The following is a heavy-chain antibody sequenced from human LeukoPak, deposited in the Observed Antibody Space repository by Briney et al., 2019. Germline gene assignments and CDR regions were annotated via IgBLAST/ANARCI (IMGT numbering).Heavy chain of an antibody. J-gene: IGHJ4*02. CDR3: ARGGIQVSGIDEFDY. Sequence: GGSLRLSCAASGFTFIDYDMHWVRQVIGKGLEWVSAIGIRGDTHHSGSVKGRFTISRENAESSLYLQMNSLRAEDTAVYYCARGGIQVSGIDEFDYWGQGTLVTVSS. CDR1: GFTFIDYD. D-gene: IGHD6-19*01. CDR2: IGIRGDT. V-gene: IGHV3-13*01.